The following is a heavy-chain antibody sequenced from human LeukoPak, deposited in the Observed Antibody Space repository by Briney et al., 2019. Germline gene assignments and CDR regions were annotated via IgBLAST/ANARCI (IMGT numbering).Heavy chain of an antibody. D-gene: IGHD2-2*01. CDR1: GYTLTELS. Sequence: GASVKVSCKVSGYTLTELSMHWVRQAPGKGLEWMGGFDPEDGETIYAQKFQGRVTMTEDTSTDTAYMELSSLRSEDTAVYYCATAGRYCSSTSCSSDAFDIWGQGTMVTVSS. CDR2: FDPEDGET. J-gene: IGHJ3*02. V-gene: IGHV1-24*01. CDR3: ATAGRYCSSTSCSSDAFDI.